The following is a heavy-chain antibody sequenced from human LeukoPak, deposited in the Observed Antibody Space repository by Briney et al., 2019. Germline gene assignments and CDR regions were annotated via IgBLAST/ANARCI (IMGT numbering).Heavy chain of an antibody. CDR1: GGPISSSDYY. CDR2: IYYTGSS. Sequence: SETLSLTCTVSGGPISSSDYYWGWIRQPPGKGLEWIGNIYYTGSSSYNSSLKSRVTISVDTSKNQFSLQLSSVTAADTAVYYCARENYCTNGVCWAFDPWGQGTLVTVSS. J-gene: IGHJ5*02. D-gene: IGHD2-8*01. CDR3: ARENYCTNGVCWAFDP. V-gene: IGHV4-39*07.